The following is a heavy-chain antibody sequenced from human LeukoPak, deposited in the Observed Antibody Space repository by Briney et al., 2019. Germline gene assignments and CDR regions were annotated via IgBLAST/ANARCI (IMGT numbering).Heavy chain of an antibody. V-gene: IGHV3-23*01. Sequence: PGGSLRLSCAASGFTFSSYAMTWVRQAPGKGLEWVSAISGSGGSTCYADSVKGRFTISRDNSKNTLYLQMNSLRAEDTAIYYCAKDYSTSWWFYYWGQGTLVTVSS. CDR1: GFTFSSYA. D-gene: IGHD6-13*01. J-gene: IGHJ4*02. CDR2: ISGSGGST. CDR3: AKDYSTSWWFYY.